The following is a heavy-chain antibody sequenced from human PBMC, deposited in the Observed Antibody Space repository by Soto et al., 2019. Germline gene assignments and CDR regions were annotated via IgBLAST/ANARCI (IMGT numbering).Heavy chain of an antibody. CDR1: GGSITGSGSY. J-gene: IGHJ4*02. Sequence: PSETLSLTCTVSGGSITGSGSYWGWIRQPPGKGLEWTGTFQSSGSTFYNPSLKSRVTIPVDTSKNQSSLKLSSVTAADTAVYYCAGHNWNCGVYWGQGTLVTVSS. D-gene: IGHD1-7*01. V-gene: IGHV4-39*01. CDR3: AGHNWNCGVY. CDR2: FQSSGST.